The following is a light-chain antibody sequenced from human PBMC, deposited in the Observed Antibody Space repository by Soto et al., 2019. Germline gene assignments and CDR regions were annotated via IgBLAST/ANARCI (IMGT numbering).Light chain of an antibody. J-gene: IGKJ4*01. CDR3: HQYDTLPIT. V-gene: IGKV1-33*01. CDR1: QDISNY. CDR2: DAS. Sequence: DIQMTQSTSSLSASVGDRFTKTCQARQDISNYLNWYQQKPVKAPKLLIYDASNLETGVQSRFRGSGSGPDFTVTISSLQPEDIAKYYCHQYDTLPITFGGGTKVVI.